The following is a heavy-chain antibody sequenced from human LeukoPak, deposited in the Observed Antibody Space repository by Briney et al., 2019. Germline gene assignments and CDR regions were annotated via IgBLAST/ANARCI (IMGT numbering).Heavy chain of an antibody. J-gene: IGHJ4*02. CDR2: IKSKTDGGTT. Sequence: PGGSLRLSCAASGFTVSNAWMSWVRQAPGKGLEWVGRIKSKTDGGTTDYAAPVKGRFTISRDDSKNTLYLQMNSLKTEDTAVYYCTTDPFPYYDYVWGSYRYTYWGQGTLVTVSS. V-gene: IGHV3-15*01. CDR1: GFTVSNAW. D-gene: IGHD3-16*02. CDR3: TTDPFPYYDYVWGSYRYTY.